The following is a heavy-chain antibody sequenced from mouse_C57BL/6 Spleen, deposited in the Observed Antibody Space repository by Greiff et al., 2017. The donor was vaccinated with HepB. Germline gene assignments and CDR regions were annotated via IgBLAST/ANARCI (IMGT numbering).Heavy chain of an antibody. CDR3: ARGRLQFAY. CDR1: GYTFTSYW. D-gene: IGHD3-2*02. Sequence: QVHVKQPGAELVKPGASVKLSCKASGYTFTSYWMQWVKQRPGQGLEWIGEIDPSDSYTNYNQKFKGKATLTVDTSSSTAYMQLSSLTSEDSAVYYCARGRLQFAYWGQGTLVTVSA. J-gene: IGHJ3*01. CDR2: IDPSDSYT. V-gene: IGHV1-50*01.